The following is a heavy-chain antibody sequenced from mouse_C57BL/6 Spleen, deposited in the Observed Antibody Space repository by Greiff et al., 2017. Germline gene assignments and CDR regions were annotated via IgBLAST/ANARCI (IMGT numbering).Heavy chain of an antibody. Sequence: EVHLVESGGGLVKPGGSLKLSCAASGFTFSDYGMHWVRQAPEKGLEWVAYISSGSSTIYYADTVKGRFTISRDNAKNTLFLQMTSLRSEDTAMYYCARHGSSSWFAYWGQGTLVTVSA. D-gene: IGHD1-1*01. V-gene: IGHV5-17*01. CDR3: ARHGSSSWFAY. CDR1: GFTFSDYG. J-gene: IGHJ3*01. CDR2: ISSGSSTI.